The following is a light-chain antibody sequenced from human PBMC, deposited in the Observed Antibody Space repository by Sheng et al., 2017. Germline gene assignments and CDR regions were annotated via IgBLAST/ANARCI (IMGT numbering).Light chain of an antibody. CDR1: QSVYSY. V-gene: IGKV3-11*01. CDR3: QHGAAWPLT. CDR2: DVS. Sequence: EIVLTQSPATLSLSPGEGATLSCRASQSVYSYLTWYQQKPGQAPRLIIYDVSNRATGIPARFSGSGSGTDFTLTIRNLEPEDVGVYYCQHGAAWPLTFGGGTKVEIK. J-gene: IGKJ4*01.